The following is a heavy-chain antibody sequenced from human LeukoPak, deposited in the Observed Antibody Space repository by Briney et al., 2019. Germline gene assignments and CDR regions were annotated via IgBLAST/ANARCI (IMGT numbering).Heavy chain of an antibody. D-gene: IGHD3-22*01. CDR1: GFTFSSYS. J-gene: IGHJ5*02. Sequence: PGGSLRLSCAASGFTFSSYSMNWVRQAPGKGLEWVSAISGSGVSTYYADSVKGRFTISRDNSKNTLYLQMNSLRAEDTAVYYCAKVLVKGDLNWFDPWGQGTLVTVSS. CDR3: AKVLVKGDLNWFDP. CDR2: ISGSGVST. V-gene: IGHV3-23*01.